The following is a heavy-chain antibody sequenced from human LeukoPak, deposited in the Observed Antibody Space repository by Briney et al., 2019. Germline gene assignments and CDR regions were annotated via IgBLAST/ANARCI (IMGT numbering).Heavy chain of an antibody. CDR1: GGSISSDY. V-gene: IGHV4-59*08. J-gene: IGHJ4*02. CDR3: ARGMGPLDY. D-gene: IGHD1-14*01. Sequence: SETLSLTCTVSGGSISSDYWSWVRQPPGKGLEWIGYIYYSGSTNYNPSFKSRVTISVDTSKNQFSLKMNSVTAADTAVYYCARGMGPLDYWGQGTLVTVSS. CDR2: IYYSGST.